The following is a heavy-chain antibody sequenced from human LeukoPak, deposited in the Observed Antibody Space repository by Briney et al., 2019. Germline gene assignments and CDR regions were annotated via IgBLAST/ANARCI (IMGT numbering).Heavy chain of an antibody. D-gene: IGHD3-22*01. CDR3: ARDLYRIVVVPHYFDY. CDR1: GFSFPYG. J-gene: IGHJ4*02. CDR2: IKKDGSEK. V-gene: IGHV3-7*01. Sequence: HPGGSLRLSCEASGFSFPYGMSWVRQAPGKGLEWVANIKKDGSEKCYVDSVKGRFTISRDNAKNSLYLQMNSLRAEDTAVYYCARDLYRIVVVPHYFDYWGQGTLVTVSS.